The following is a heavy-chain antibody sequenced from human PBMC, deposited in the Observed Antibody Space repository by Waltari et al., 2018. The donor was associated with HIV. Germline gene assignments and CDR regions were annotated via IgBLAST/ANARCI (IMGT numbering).Heavy chain of an antibody. CDR2: LSYDGSKK. CDR3: AKGRPLAGTSAEFDL. Sequence: QMQLVESGGGVVQPGRSLRLSCEASGFNFSNFGMHWVRQIPGKGLEWVAVLSYDGSKKEYEDAVKGRFTISRDNSKGILYLQMSSLKIEDTALYYCAKGRPLAGTSAEFDLWGQGTPVTVSS. CDR1: GFNFSNFG. V-gene: IGHV3-30*18. J-gene: IGHJ5*02. D-gene: IGHD6-19*01.